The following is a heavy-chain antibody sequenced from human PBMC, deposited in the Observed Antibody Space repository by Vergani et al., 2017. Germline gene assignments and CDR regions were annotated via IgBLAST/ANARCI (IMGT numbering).Heavy chain of an antibody. CDR3: ARYDIFGVVIPETTDAFDI. Sequence: QVQLVQSGAEVKKPGASVKVSCKASGGTFSSYAISWVRQAPGQGLEWMGGIIPIFGTANYAQKFQGRVTITADESTSTAYMELSSLRSEDTAVYYCARYDIFGVVIPETTDAFDIWGQGTMVTVSS. J-gene: IGHJ3*02. CDR1: GGTFSSYA. V-gene: IGHV1-69*13. D-gene: IGHD3-3*02. CDR2: IIPIFGTA.